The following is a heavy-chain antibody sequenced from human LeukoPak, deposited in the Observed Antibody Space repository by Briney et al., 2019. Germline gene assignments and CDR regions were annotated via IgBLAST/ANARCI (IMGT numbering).Heavy chain of an antibody. Sequence: GASVKVSCKVSGYTLTELSMHWVRRAPGKGLEWMGGFDPEDGETIYAQKFQGRVTMTEDTSTDTAYMELSSLRSEDTAVYYCAYRSGSGAWFDPWGQGTLVTVSS. D-gene: IGHD3-10*01. CDR2: FDPEDGET. CDR1: GYTLTELS. J-gene: IGHJ5*02. CDR3: AYRSGSGAWFDP. V-gene: IGHV1-24*01.